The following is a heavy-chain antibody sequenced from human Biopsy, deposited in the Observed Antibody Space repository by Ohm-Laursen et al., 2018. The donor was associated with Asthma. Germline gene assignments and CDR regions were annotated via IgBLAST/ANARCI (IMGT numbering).Heavy chain of an antibody. J-gene: IGHJ3*01. CDR1: GYNFISFA. CDR2: VNTGNGDT. CDR3: ARTYYDFLTGQVKDVFGV. D-gene: IGHD3-9*01. V-gene: IGHV1-3*04. Sequence: ASVKVSCKASGYNFISFAIHWVRQAPGQRLEWMGWVNTGNGDTKYSQKFQGRVTITRDTSASTAYMELRSLRSEDTATYYCARTYYDFLTGQVKDVFGVWGQGTTVTVSS.